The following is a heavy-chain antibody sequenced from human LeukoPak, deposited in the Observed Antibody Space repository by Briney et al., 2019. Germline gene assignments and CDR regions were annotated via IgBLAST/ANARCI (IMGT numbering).Heavy chain of an antibody. CDR1: GYSFTNHD. V-gene: IGHV1-3*01. CDR3: ARDFRAAMVSDWFDP. D-gene: IGHD5-18*01. Sequence: ASVKVSCKASGYSFTNHDMHWVRQAPGQGLEWVGCINPGNGDTRYGPEFQGRVTISSDTSASTAYMELSRLRSDDTAVYYCARDFRAAMVSDWFDPWGQGTLVTVSS. J-gene: IGHJ5*02. CDR2: INPGNGDT.